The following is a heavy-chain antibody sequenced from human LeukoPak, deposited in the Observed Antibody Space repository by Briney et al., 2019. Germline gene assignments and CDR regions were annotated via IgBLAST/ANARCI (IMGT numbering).Heavy chain of an antibody. Sequence: GGSLRLSCAASGFTFSSYWMSWVRQAPGKGLEWVARLKEDGSEKDHADSVKGRFTISRDNAKNSLYLQMNSLRAEDTAVYYCATYSSLNRREFQYWGQGTLLTVSS. CDR1: GFTFSSYW. J-gene: IGHJ1*01. D-gene: IGHD3-22*01. V-gene: IGHV3-7*01. CDR2: LKEDGSEK. CDR3: ATYSSLNRREFQY.